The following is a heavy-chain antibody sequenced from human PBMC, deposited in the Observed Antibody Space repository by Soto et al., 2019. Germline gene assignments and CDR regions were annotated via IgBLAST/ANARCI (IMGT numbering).Heavy chain of an antibody. J-gene: IGHJ4*02. CDR2: ISGSGGST. CDR3: AKSPRYYDSSGYYIY. D-gene: IGHD3-22*01. Sequence: RQAPGKGLEWVSAISGSGGSTYYADSVKGQFTISRDNSKNTLYLQMKSLRAEDTAVYYCAKSPRYYDSSGYYIYWGQGTLVTVSS. V-gene: IGHV3-23*01.